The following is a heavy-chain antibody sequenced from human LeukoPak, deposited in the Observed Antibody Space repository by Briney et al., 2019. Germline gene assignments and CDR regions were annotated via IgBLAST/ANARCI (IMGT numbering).Heavy chain of an antibody. V-gene: IGHV3-15*01. CDR3: TTEGYDDLWTGYYPTFR. D-gene: IGHD3-3*01. Sequence: GGSLRLSCAAPGFTFPYAWMSWVRQAPGKGLEWVGHIKSKNDGGTTDYAAPVKGRFTISRDDSKNTLYLQMNSLKTEDTALYYCTTEGYDDLWTGYYPTFRWGQGTLVTVSS. CDR2: IKSKNDGGTT. J-gene: IGHJ4*02. CDR1: GFTFPYAW.